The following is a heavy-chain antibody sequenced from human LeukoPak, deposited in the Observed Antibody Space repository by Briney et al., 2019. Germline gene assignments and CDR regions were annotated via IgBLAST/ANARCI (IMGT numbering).Heavy chain of an antibody. CDR2: ISGTGGST. V-gene: IGHV3-23*01. J-gene: IGHJ4*02. CDR3: ATGFRYFDY. Sequence: GGSLRLSCAASGFTFSSFAMDWVRQAPGKGLEWVSAISGTGGSTYYADSVKGRFTISRDNTKNTLYLQMNNLRAEDTAVYFCATGFRYFDYWGQGALVTVSS. CDR1: GFTFSSFA.